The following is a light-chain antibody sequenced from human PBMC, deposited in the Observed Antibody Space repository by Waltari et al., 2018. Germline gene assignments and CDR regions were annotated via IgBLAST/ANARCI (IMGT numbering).Light chain of an antibody. CDR2: QNT. Sequence: SYELTQPPSVSVSPGRTASITCSGDKLGNEYVSWYQQKAGQSPVVVIYQNTKRPSGIPERFSGSNSGNTATLTISGTQAVDEADYYCQAWVTSTVIFGGGTKLTIL. J-gene: IGLJ2*01. CDR1: KLGNEY. CDR3: QAWVTSTVI. V-gene: IGLV3-1*01.